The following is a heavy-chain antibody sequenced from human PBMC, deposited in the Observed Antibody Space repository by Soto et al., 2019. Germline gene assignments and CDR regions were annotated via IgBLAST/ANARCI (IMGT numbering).Heavy chain of an antibody. J-gene: IGHJ4*02. CDR3: ARGVFYYYGSSGYSPDY. CDR2: ISFDGSKK. V-gene: IGHV3-30-3*01. CDR1: GFTSSSYV. D-gene: IGHD3-22*01. Sequence: GGSLRLSCEGSGFTSSSYVMHWVRQAPGKGLEWVALISFDGSKKNYADSVKGRFTISRDNSKNMMYLQMNSLRPEDTADYYCARGVFYYYGSSGYSPDYWGQGTLVTVAS.